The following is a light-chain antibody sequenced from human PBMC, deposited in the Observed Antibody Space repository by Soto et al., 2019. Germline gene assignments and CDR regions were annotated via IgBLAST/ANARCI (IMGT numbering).Light chain of an antibody. CDR2: G. Sequence: QYVLTQPPSVSGAPGQRVTISCTGSSSNIGAGYPVHWYQQLPGTAPKLLVAGNRPSGVPDRFSVSKSGASASLAITGLQAEDEADYYCQSYYSSLSRRWVFGGGTKLTVL. V-gene: IGLV1-40*01. CDR3: QSYYSSLSRRWV. J-gene: IGLJ3*02. CDR1: SSNIGAGYP.